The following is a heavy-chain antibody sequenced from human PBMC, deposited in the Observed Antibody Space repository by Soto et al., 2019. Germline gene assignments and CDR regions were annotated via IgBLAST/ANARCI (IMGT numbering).Heavy chain of an antibody. CDR1: GGSVNNDAYY. D-gene: IGHD1-26*01. J-gene: IGHJ4*02. Sequence: SETLCLTCIVSGGSVNNDAYYWSWIRQPPGKGLEWIGYIYHGGSTYYNPSLKSRVTISADTSANQFSLKVSSVTAADTAVYYCARLGIGWEFPFDYWGQGTLVTVSS. V-gene: IGHV4-61*08. CDR3: ARLGIGWEFPFDY. CDR2: IYHGGST.